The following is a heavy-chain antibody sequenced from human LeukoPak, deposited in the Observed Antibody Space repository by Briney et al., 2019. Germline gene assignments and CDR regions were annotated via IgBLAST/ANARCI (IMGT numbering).Heavy chain of an antibody. D-gene: IGHD1-20*01. CDR2: INHSGST. J-gene: IGHJ6*03. CDR1: GGSFSGYY. V-gene: IGHV4-34*01. CDR3: AREVRNWNEVFTKRNYYMDV. Sequence: PSETLSLTCAVYGGSFSGYYWSWIRQPPGKGLEWIGEINHSGSTNYNPSLKSRVTISVDTSKNQFSLKLSSVTAADTAVYYCAREVRNWNEVFTKRNYYMDVWGKGTTVTVSS.